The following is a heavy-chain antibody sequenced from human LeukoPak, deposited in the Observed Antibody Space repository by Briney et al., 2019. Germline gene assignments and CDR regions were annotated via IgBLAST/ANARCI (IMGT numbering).Heavy chain of an antibody. Sequence: GGSLRLSCAASGFTVSSNYMSWVRQAPGKGLEWVAVISYDGSNKYYADSVKGRFTISRDNSKNTLYLQMNSLRAEDTAVYYCAKSLSLDWLLSWDYWGQGTLVTVSS. J-gene: IGHJ4*02. D-gene: IGHD3-9*01. V-gene: IGHV3-30*18. CDR1: GFTVSSNY. CDR2: ISYDGSNK. CDR3: AKSLSLDWLLSWDY.